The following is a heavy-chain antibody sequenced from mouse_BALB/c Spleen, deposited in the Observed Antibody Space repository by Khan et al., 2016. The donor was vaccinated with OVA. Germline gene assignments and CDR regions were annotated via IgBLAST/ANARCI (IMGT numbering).Heavy chain of an antibody. Sequence: EVKLEESGGGLVQPKGSLKLSCAASGFTFNTYAMNWVRQAPGKGLEWVARIRSKSNNYATYYADSVKDRFTISRDDSQRMLYLQMNNLKTEDTAMYYCGRLEAYWGQGTLVTVSA. J-gene: IGHJ3*01. CDR3: GRLEAY. V-gene: IGHV10-1*02. CDR2: IRSKSNNYAT. CDR1: GFTFNTYA. D-gene: IGHD4-1*01.